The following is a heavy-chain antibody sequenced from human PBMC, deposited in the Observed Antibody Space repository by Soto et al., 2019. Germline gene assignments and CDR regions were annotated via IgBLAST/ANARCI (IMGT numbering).Heavy chain of an antibody. CDR3: ARIRGYWYGLDV. V-gene: IGHV3-23*01. CDR1: GFPLSTYG. Sequence: EVQLLESGGGLVQPGGSLRLSCAASGFPLSTYGMTWVRQAPGKGLEWVSAITGTGGNTYYVDSVKGRFTSSRDNSQNMLYLQMNSLRVEDTAVYYCARIRGYWYGLDVWGHGTTVTVSS. J-gene: IGHJ6*02. CDR2: ITGTGGNT.